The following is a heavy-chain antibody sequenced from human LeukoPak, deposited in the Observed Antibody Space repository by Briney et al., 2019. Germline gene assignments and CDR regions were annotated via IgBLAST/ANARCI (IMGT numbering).Heavy chain of an antibody. D-gene: IGHD1-26*01. CDR1: GFTFSSHW. J-gene: IGHJ4*02. V-gene: IGHV3-7*01. Sequence: GGPLRLSCAAPGFTFSSHWMTWVRQAPGKGLEWVANIKQDGSKKYYVYSEKGRFTISSDNVKNSQYLQMNSLRAEDTAVYYCARDVELSHFDYWGQGTLVTVSS. CDR2: IKQDGSKK. CDR3: ARDVELSHFDY.